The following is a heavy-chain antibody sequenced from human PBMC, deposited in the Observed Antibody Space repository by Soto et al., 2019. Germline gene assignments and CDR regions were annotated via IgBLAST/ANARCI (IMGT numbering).Heavy chain of an antibody. V-gene: IGHV1-2*02. CDR1: GYTFTGYY. CDR3: ATASIALMVYANLDY. D-gene: IGHD2-8*01. Sequence: ASVKVSCKASGYTFTGYYMHWVRQAPGQGLEWMGWINPNSGGTNYAQKFQGRVTMTRDTSINTAYMELSRLRSDDTAVYYCATASIALMVYANLDYWGQGTRVTVSS. J-gene: IGHJ4*02. CDR2: INPNSGGT.